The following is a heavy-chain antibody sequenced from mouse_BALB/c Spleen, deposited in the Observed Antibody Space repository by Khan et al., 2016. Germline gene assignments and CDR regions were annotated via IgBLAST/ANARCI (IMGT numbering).Heavy chain of an antibody. J-gene: IGHJ4*01. CDR3: GRNGNYYAMDY. D-gene: IGHD2-1*01. CDR1: GFSLTSHG. V-gene: IGHV2-2*02. Sequence: QVQLQQSGPGLVQPSQSLPITCTVSGFSLTSHGVHWVRQSPGKGLEWLGVIWSGGSTDYNAAFISRLSISKDNSKSQVFFKMNSLQPNDTAIYXCGRNGNYYAMDYWGQGTSVTVSS. CDR2: IWSGGST.